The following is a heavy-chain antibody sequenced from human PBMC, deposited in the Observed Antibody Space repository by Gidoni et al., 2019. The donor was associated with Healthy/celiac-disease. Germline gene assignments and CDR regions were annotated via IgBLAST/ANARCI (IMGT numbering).Heavy chain of an antibody. CDR3: ARGGRQWLVVDY. J-gene: IGHJ4*02. D-gene: IGHD6-19*01. CDR2: IWYDGSNK. Sequence: GVVQPGRSRRLSCAASGFTFSSYGMHWGRQAPGKGLAWVAVIWYDGSNKYYADSVKGRFTLSRDNSKNPLYLQMNSLRAEDTAVYYCARGGRQWLVVDYWGQGTLVTVSS. CDR1: GFTFSSYG. V-gene: IGHV3-33*01.